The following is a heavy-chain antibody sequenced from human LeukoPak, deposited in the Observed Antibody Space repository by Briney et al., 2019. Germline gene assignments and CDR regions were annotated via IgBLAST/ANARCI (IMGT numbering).Heavy chain of an antibody. J-gene: IGHJ4*02. V-gene: IGHV3-23*01. CDR3: VKDWRDEANCGGDCLEY. CDR2: ISDSATNT. Sequence: GGSLRLSCAASGFNFYIYTMSWVRQAPGKGLEWVSSISDSATNTYYADSVKGRFTISRDNSKNTLYLQMNSLRAEDTAVYYCVKDWRDEANCGGDCLEYRGQGTLVTVSS. D-gene: IGHD2-21*02. CDR1: GFNFYIYT.